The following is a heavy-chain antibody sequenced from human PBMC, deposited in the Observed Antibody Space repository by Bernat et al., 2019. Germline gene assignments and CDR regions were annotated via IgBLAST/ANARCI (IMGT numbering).Heavy chain of an antibody. V-gene: IGHV3-30-3*01. D-gene: IGHD3-16*01. CDR2: ISYDGINK. CDR3: ARGVWVVGSYFQY. J-gene: IGHJ1*01. CDR1: GFTFNTYS. Sequence: QVQLVESGGGVVQPARSLRLSCAVSGFTFNTYSMYWVRQAPGKGLEWVAVISYDGINKYYAVSVNSRFTVSRNNSKNSLYLQMDSLIAEDTAVYYCARGVWVVGSYFQYWGQGTLIAVSS.